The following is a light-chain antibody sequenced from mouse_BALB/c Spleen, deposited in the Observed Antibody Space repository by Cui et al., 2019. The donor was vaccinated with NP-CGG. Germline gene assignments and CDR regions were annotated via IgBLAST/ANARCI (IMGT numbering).Light chain of an antibody. V-gene: IGLV1*01. J-gene: IGLJ1*01. CDR2: GTN. Sequence: QAFLPQESALTTSPGETCTLTCRSSTGAVTTNNYANWVQEKPDHLFTGLIGGTNNRAPGVPARFSGSLIGDKAALTITGAQTEDEAIYFCALWYSNHWVFGGGTKLTVL. CDR1: TGAVTTNNY. CDR3: ALWYSNHWV.